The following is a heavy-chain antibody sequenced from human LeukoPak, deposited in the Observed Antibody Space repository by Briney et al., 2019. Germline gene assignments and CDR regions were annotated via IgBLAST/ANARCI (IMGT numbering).Heavy chain of an antibody. CDR2: ISAYNGNT. CDR1: GYTFTSYG. D-gene: IGHD2-2*01. V-gene: IGHV1-18*01. Sequence: GASVKVSCKASGYTFTSYGISWVRQAPGQGLEWMGWISAYNGNTNYAQKLQGRVTMTTDTSTSTAYMELRSLRSDDTAVYYCARGRKHAYCSSTSCYRRDFDYWGQGTLVTVSS. CDR3: ARGRKHAYCSSTSCYRRDFDY. J-gene: IGHJ4*02.